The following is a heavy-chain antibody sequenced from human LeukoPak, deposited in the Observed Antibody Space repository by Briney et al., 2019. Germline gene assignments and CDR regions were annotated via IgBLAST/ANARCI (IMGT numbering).Heavy chain of an antibody. Sequence: SVKVSCKASGGTFISYVINWVRQAPGQGLEWMGGILPIFGTSIYSQQFQGRVAITADESTNTAYMELNRLRSDDTATYYCARAEDQGRYFDWLPGFDPWGQGTLVTVSS. CDR1: GGTFISYV. V-gene: IGHV1-69*13. J-gene: IGHJ5*02. CDR3: ARAEDQGRYFDWLPGFDP. D-gene: IGHD3-9*01. CDR2: ILPIFGTS.